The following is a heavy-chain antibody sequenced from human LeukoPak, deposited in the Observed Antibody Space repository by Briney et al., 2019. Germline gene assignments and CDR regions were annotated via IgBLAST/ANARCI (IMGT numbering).Heavy chain of an antibody. Sequence: EASVNVSCKASGYTFTSYYMHCVRQDPGQGLEWMGIINPSGGSTSYARKFQGRVTMTRDTSTSTVYMELSSLRSEDTAVYYCARDAGGIYDGSIDYWGQGTLVTVSS. CDR2: INPSGGST. V-gene: IGHV1-46*01. J-gene: IGHJ4*02. D-gene: IGHD5/OR15-5a*01. CDR1: GYTFTSYY. CDR3: ARDAGGIYDGSIDY.